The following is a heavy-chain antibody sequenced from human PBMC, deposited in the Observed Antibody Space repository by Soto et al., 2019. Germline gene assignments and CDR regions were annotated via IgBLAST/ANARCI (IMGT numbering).Heavy chain of an antibody. J-gene: IGHJ6*02. CDR2: IKQDGSEK. CDR1: GFTFSSYW. D-gene: IGHD2-2*01. CDR3: ARLIVVAAAKFYYYGMDV. Sequence: GGSLRLSCAASGFTFSSYWMSWVRQAPGKGLEWVANIKQDGSEKYYVDSVKGRFTISRDNAKNSLYLQMNSLRAEDTAVYYCARLIVVAAAKFYYYGMDVWGQGTTVTVSS. V-gene: IGHV3-7*01.